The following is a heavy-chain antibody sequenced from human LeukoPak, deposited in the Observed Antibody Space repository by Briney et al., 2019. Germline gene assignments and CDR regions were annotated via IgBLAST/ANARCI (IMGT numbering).Heavy chain of an antibody. Sequence: GGSLRLSCAASGFTFSSYWMHWVRQAPGKGLVWVSRINSDGSSTSYADSVKGRFTISRDNAKNTLYLQMNSLRAEDTAVYYCARGPYYYYGSGSSEYYFDYWGQGTLVTVSS. D-gene: IGHD3-10*01. CDR2: INSDGSST. CDR3: ARGPYYYYGSGSSEYYFDY. CDR1: GFTFSSYW. V-gene: IGHV3-74*01. J-gene: IGHJ4*02.